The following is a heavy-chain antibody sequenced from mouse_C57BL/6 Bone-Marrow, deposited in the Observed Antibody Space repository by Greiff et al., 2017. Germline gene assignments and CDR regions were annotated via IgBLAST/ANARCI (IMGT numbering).Heavy chain of an antibody. CDR3: ARNQIYYYGSSYFYFDY. CDR1: GYTFTSYG. Sequence: QVQLQQSGAELARPGASVKLSCKASGYTFTSYGISWVKQRTGQGLEWIGEIYPRSGNTYYNEKFKGEATLTADKSSSTAYMELRSLTSEDAAVYFCARNQIYYYGSSYFYFDYWGQGTTLTVSA. CDR2: IYPRSGNT. J-gene: IGHJ2*01. D-gene: IGHD1-1*01. V-gene: IGHV1-81*01.